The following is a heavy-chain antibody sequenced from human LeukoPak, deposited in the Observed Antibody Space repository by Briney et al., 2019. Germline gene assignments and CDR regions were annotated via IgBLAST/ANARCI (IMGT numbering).Heavy chain of an antibody. J-gene: IGHJ6*03. CDR1: GFTFSSYW. CDR3: ARAFCCGDCYTYYYYYMDV. CDR2: IKQDGSEK. V-gene: IGHV3-7*01. Sequence: PGGSLRLSCAASGFTFSSYWMSWVRQAPGKGLEWVANIKQDGSEKYYVDSVKGRFTISRDNAKNSLYLQMNSLRAEDTAVYYCARAFCCGDCYTYYYYYMDVWGKGTTVTVSS. D-gene: IGHD2-21*01.